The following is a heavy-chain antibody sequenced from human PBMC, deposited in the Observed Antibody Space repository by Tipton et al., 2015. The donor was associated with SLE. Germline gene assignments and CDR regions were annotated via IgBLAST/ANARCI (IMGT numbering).Heavy chain of an antibody. D-gene: IGHD3-10*01. CDR1: GSTFRNYW. V-gene: IGHV3-74*01. Sequence: SLRLSCEVSGSTFRNYWMHWVRQAPGKGLVWVARMNRDGSTIDHADSVRGRFTISRDNAKNTLYLQMDSLRAEDTAVYYCARDFGGPDDSWGQGTLVTVSS. CDR3: ARDFGGPDDS. CDR2: MNRDGSTI. J-gene: IGHJ5*01.